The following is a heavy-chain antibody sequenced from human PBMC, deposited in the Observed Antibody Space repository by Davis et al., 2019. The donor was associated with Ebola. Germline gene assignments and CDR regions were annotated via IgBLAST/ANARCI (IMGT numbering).Heavy chain of an antibody. Sequence: KISCAASGFTFSSYAISWVRQAPGQGLEWMGGIIPIFGTANYAQKFQGRVTITADESTSTAYMELSSLRSEDTAVYYCARGREVVVVAAFEYYGMDVWGQGTTVTVSS. CDR1: GFTFSSYA. D-gene: IGHD2-15*01. CDR3: ARGREVVVVAAFEYYGMDV. J-gene: IGHJ6*02. V-gene: IGHV1-69*01. CDR2: IIPIFGTA.